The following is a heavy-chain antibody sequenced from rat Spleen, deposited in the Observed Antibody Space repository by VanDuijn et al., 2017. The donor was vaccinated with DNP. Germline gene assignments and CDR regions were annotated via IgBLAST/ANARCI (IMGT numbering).Heavy chain of an antibody. J-gene: IGHJ3*01. CDR1: GFSFTFYG. Sequence: VQLRESGPGLVQPSQTLSLTCTISGFSFTFYGVSWVRQPPGKGLEWVATITYDGSRIYYRDSVKGRFTISRDNAKSTLYLQRDSLRSEDTATYYCTRHGITRLSLNWFSYWGQGNLVTVSS. D-gene: IGHD1-4*01. CDR3: TRHGITRLSLNWFSY. CDR2: ITYDGSRI. V-gene: IGHV5-29*01.